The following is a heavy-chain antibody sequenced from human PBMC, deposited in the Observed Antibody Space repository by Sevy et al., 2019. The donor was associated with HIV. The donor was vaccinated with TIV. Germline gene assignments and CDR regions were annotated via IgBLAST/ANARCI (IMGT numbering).Heavy chain of an antibody. Sequence: GGSLRLSCAASGFTFSSYEMNWVRQAPGKGLEWVSYISNSGTTTYYADSVKGRFTISRDNAKNSLYLQMNSLRGEDMAVYYCAGEGTMGFGAPRSFDIWGQGTMVTVSS. CDR1: GFTFSSYE. J-gene: IGHJ3*02. V-gene: IGHV3-48*03. CDR3: AGEGTMGFGAPRSFDI. CDR2: ISNSGTTT. D-gene: IGHD3-10*01.